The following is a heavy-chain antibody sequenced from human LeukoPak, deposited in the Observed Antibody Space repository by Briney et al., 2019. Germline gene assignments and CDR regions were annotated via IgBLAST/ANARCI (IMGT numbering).Heavy chain of an antibody. Sequence: SETLSLTCTVSGGSISSSSYYWGWIRQPPGKGLEWIGSIYYSGSTYYNPSLKSRVTISVDTSKNQFSLKLSSVTAADTAVYYCAREFSAITGWFDPWGQGTLVTVSS. J-gene: IGHJ5*02. CDR1: GGSISSSSYY. V-gene: IGHV4-39*07. CDR2: IYYSGST. CDR3: AREFSAITGWFDP. D-gene: IGHD3-3*01.